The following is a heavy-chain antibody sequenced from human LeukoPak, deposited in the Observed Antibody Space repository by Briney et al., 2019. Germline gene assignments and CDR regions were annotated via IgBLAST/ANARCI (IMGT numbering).Heavy chain of an antibody. Sequence: SVTVSCKASGDNFSSYVITWVRQAPGQGLEWMGRIIPTLDVANFAQKFKGRVTITADKLTNTAHLELSSLRSEDTAVYYCTREGVYSPDPTSYHRLPFDFWGEGTVVIVSS. CDR2: IIPTLDVA. CDR3: TREGVYSPDPTSYHRLPFDF. D-gene: IGHD3-16*02. V-gene: IGHV1-69*04. CDR1: GDNFSSYV. J-gene: IGHJ3*01.